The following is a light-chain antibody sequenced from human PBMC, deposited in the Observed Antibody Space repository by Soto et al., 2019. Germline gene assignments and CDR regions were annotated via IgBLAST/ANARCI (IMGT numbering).Light chain of an antibody. CDR3: QQYNSYNT. J-gene: IGKJ2*01. V-gene: IGKV1-5*03. CDR1: QNIGSR. CDR2: EAS. Sequence: DIQMTQSPSKLSVSAGDRVTITCRASQNIGSRLAWYQQKVGKAPKLLIYEASTLDSGVPSRFSGSGSGTEFTLTISSLQPEDFATYLCQQYNSYNTFGQGTELEIE.